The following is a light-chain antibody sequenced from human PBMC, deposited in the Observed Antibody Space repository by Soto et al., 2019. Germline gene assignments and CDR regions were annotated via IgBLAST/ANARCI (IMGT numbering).Light chain of an antibody. CDR2: AAS. Sequence: AIRLTQSPSSFSASTGDRVTITCRASQGISSYLAWYQQKPGKAPKLLLYAASTLQSGVPSRFSGSGSGTDFTLTISSLQSEDFAVYYWHQYDKWPPSNTFGQGTKVYIK. J-gene: IGKJ2*01. CDR1: QGISSY. CDR3: HQYDKWPPSNT. V-gene: IGKV1-8*01.